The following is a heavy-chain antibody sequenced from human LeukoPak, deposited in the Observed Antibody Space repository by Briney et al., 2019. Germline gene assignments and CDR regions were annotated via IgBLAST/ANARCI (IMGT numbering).Heavy chain of an antibody. CDR3: AKDDDWLRFEH. CDR1: GFTFTSHG. J-gene: IGHJ4*02. V-gene: IGHV3-23*01. CDR2: ISGSGGRT. Sequence: PGGTLRLSYAASGFTFTSHGMNCVRQAPGKWLEWVSGISGSGGRTYYADSVKGRFTTSRDNSNHMLYLQMNSLIVEDTAIYYCAKDDDWLRFEHWGRGTPVSVSS. D-gene: IGHD5-12*01.